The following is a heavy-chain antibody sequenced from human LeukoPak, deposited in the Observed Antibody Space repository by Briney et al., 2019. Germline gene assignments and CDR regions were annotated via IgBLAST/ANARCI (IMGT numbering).Heavy chain of an antibody. Sequence: GGSLRLSCAASGFIFSSYSMNWVRQAPGKGLEWVSSISSSSSYIYYADSVKGRFTISRDNAKNSLYLQMNSLRAEDTAVYYCAREDSSGYYVDYWGQGTLVTVSS. J-gene: IGHJ4*02. V-gene: IGHV3-21*01. D-gene: IGHD3-22*01. CDR2: ISSSSSYI. CDR1: GFIFSSYS. CDR3: AREDSSGYYVDY.